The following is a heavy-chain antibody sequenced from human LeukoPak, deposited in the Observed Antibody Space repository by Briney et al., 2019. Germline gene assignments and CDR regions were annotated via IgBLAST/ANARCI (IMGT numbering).Heavy chain of an antibody. CDR1: GFTFNSYS. CDR3: ARDHSSGWADFDY. CDR2: ISGSSSTI. Sequence: GGSLRLPCAASGFTFNSYSMTWARQAPGKGLEWISYISGSSSTIYYADSVEGRFTISRDNAKNSLYLQMNSLRDEDTAVYYCARDHSSGWADFDYWGQGTLVTVSS. D-gene: IGHD6-19*01. V-gene: IGHV3-48*02. J-gene: IGHJ4*02.